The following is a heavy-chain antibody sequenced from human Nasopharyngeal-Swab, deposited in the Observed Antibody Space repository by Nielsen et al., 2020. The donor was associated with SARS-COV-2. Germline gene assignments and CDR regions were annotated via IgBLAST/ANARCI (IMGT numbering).Heavy chain of an antibody. CDR2: IKQDESEK. V-gene: IGHV3-7*03. CDR3: ARRISGGYDP. D-gene: IGHD1-26*01. Sequence: VRQAPGKGLEWVANIKQDESEKYYADSVEGRWTGSRDNAKKALYLQMNSLRAEDTDVYYSARRISGGYDPWGQGTLVTVSS. J-gene: IGHJ5*02.